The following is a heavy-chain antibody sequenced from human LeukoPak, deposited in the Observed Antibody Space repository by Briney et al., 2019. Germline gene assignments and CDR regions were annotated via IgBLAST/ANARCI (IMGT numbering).Heavy chain of an antibody. J-gene: IGHJ6*03. CDR3: ARRGFDYDSSGYYSAYYYYMDV. V-gene: IGHV1-2*02. CDR2: INPNSGGT. Sequence: ASVTVSCKASGYTFTGYYMHWVRQAPGQGLEWMGWINPNSGGTNYAQKFQGRVTMTRDTSISTAYMELSRLRSDDTAVYYCARRGFDYDSSGYYSAYYYYMDVWGKGTTVTVSS. D-gene: IGHD3-22*01. CDR1: GYTFTGYY.